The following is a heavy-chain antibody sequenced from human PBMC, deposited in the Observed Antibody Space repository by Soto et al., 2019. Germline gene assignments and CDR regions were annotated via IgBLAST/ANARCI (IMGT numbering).Heavy chain of an antibody. Sequence: QVQLQQWGAGLLKPSETLSLTCTVNGGSLTGYYWSWLRQPPGKGLEWIGEVKDGGSTNYSPSLRGRVSISADTSKNHFSLRLNSVTASDTAVYICARGQEGIVATHWDQGALVTVAS. V-gene: IGHV4-34*01. D-gene: IGHD5-12*01. CDR1: GGSLTGYY. J-gene: IGHJ4*02. CDR2: VKDGGST. CDR3: ARGQEGIVATH.